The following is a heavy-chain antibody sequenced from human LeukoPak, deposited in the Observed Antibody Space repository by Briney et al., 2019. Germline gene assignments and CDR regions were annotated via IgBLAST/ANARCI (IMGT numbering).Heavy chain of an antibody. D-gene: IGHD1-7*01. J-gene: IGHJ6*02. CDR3: AITGTTDYYYGMDV. Sequence: PTGSLIVSCAASGFTFSSYEMNWVRQAPGKGLEWVSYISSSGSTIYYADSVKGRFTISRDNAKNSLYLQMNSLRAEDTAVYYCAITGTTDYYYGMDVWGQGTTATVSS. V-gene: IGHV3-48*03. CDR2: ISSSGSTI. CDR1: GFTFSSYE.